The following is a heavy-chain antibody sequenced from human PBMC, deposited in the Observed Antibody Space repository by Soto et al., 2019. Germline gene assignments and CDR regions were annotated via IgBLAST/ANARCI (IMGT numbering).Heavy chain of an antibody. J-gene: IGHJ3*02. D-gene: IGHD3-22*01. Sequence: GGSLRLSCAASGFTFSSYAMHWVRQAPGKGLEWVAVISYDGSNKYYADSVKGRFTISRDNSKNTLYLQMNSLRAEDTAVYYCARLSLTPLYYDSSGYYGAFDIWGQGTMVTVS. CDR1: GFTFSSYA. CDR2: ISYDGSNK. V-gene: IGHV3-30-3*01. CDR3: ARLSLTPLYYDSSGYYGAFDI.